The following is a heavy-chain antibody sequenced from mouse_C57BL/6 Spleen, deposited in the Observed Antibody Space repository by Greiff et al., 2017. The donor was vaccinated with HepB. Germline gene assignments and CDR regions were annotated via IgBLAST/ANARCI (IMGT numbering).Heavy chain of an antibody. CDR1: GFSFNTYA. CDR3: VRGGTVAMDY. V-gene: IGHV10-1*01. CDR2: IRSKSNNYAT. D-gene: IGHD3-3*01. Sequence: EVKLMESGGGLVQPKGSLKLSCAASGFSFNTYAMNWVRQAPGKGLEWVARIRSKSNNYATYYADSVKDRVTISRDDSESMLDLQMNNLKTEDTAMYYCVRGGTVAMDYWGQGTSVTVSS. J-gene: IGHJ4*01.